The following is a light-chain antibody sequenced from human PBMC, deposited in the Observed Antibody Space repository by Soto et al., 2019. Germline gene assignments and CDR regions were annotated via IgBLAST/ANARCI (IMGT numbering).Light chain of an antibody. CDR2: EVT. CDR3: ASYAGSNKV. J-gene: IGLJ1*01. V-gene: IGLV2-8*01. CDR1: SSDVGGYNY. Sequence: QSALTQPPSASGSPGQSVTISCTGTSSDVGGYNYVSWYQQHPGKAPKLMIYEVTKRPSGVPDRFSGSKSGNTASLTVSGLLDEDEADYYCASYAGSNKVFGTGTKLTVL.